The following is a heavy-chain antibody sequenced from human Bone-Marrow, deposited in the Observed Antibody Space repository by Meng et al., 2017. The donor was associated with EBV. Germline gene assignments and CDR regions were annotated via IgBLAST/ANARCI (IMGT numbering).Heavy chain of an antibody. CDR1: GVSYGGFN. V-gene: IGHV4-34*02. J-gene: IGHJ4*02. CDR2: INHSGST. Sequence: QLDSGGRISFEPSGAPAPPHAGPGVSYGGFNGRWIPQPPGKGLEWIGEINHSGSTTYTPSLKSRVTISVDTSKNQFSLKLSSVTAADTAVYYCARGRGYSSPNFDYWGQGTLVTVSS. CDR3: ARGRGYSSPNFDY. D-gene: IGHD6-13*01.